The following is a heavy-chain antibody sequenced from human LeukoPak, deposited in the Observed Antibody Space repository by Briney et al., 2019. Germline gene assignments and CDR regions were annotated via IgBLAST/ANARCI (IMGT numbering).Heavy chain of an antibody. J-gene: IGHJ4*02. CDR1: GFTFMSYW. CDR3: ARAFGSGWFGYYFDY. V-gene: IGHV3-7*01. CDR2: IKQDGSEK. Sequence: GGSLRLSCAASGFTFMSYWMSWVRQAPGKGLEWVANIKQDGSEKYYVDSVKGRFTISRYNAKNSLYLQMNSLRAEDTAVYYCARAFGSGWFGYYFDYWGQGTLVTVSS. D-gene: IGHD6-19*01.